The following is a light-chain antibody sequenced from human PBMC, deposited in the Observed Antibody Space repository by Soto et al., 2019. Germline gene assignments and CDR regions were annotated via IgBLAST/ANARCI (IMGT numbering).Light chain of an antibody. J-gene: IGKJ5*01. CDR3: QQYGSSPPIT. CDR2: GAS. V-gene: IGKV3-20*01. Sequence: EIVLTQSPGTLSLSPGERATLSCRASQSVSSSYLAWDQQKPGQAPRLLIYGASSRATGIPDRFSGSGSGTDFTLTNSRLEPEDFAVYYCQQYGSSPPITFGQGTRLESK. CDR1: QSVSSSY.